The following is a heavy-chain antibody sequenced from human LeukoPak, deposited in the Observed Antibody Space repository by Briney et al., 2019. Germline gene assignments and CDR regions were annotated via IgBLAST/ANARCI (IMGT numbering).Heavy chain of an antibody. D-gene: IGHD3-16*02. CDR3: ARHAHYDYVWGSYRPTNWFDP. J-gene: IGHJ5*02. CDR2: IYYSGST. V-gene: IGHV4-39*01. Sequence: SETLSLTCTVSGGSISSSSYFWGWIRQPPGKGLEWIGSIYYSGSTYYNPSLKSRVTISVDTSKNQFSLKLGSVTAADTAVYYCARHAHYDYVWGSYRPTNWFDPWGQGTLVTVSS. CDR1: GGSISSSSYF.